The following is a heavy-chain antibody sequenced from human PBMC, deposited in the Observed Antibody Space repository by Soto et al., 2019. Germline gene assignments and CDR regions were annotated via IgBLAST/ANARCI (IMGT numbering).Heavy chain of an antibody. CDR2: ISGSGGST. V-gene: IGHV3-23*01. J-gene: IGHJ4*02. CDR1: GFTFSSYA. CDR3: AKGWFCTNGVCSSSFDY. D-gene: IGHD2-8*01. Sequence: GGSLRLSCAASGFTFSSYAMSWVRQAPGKGLEWVSAISGSGGSTYYADSVKGRFTISRDNSKNTLYLQMNSLRAGDTAVYYCAKGWFCTNGVCSSSFDYWGQGTLVTVSS.